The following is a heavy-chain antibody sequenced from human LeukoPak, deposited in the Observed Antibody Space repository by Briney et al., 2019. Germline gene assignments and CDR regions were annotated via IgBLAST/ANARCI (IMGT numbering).Heavy chain of an antibody. CDR2: INPNSGGT. J-gene: IGHJ6*02. CDR3: ARGGGDLRYGGGDYYYYGMDV. CDR1: GYTFTGYY. V-gene: IGHV1-2*02. D-gene: IGHD4-23*01. Sequence: ASVKVSCKASGYTFTGYYMHGVRQAPGQGREWMGWINPNSGGTNYAQKFQGRVTMTRDTSISKAYMELRRLRSDDTAVYYCARGGGDLRYGGGDYYYYGMDVWGQGTTVTVSS.